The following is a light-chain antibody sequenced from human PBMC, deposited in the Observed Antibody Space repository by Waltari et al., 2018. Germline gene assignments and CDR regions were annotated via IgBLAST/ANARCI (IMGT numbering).Light chain of an antibody. CDR3: NARDSSGNLWV. Sequence: SSELTQDPAVSVALGQTVRITCQGDSLRSYYASWYQQKPGQAPVLVIYGKNNRPSGIPDRFAGSSSGNTASLTITGAQAEDEADYDCNARDSSGNLWVFGTGTKVTVL. V-gene: IGLV3-19*01. CDR1: SLRSYY. CDR2: GKN. J-gene: IGLJ1*01.